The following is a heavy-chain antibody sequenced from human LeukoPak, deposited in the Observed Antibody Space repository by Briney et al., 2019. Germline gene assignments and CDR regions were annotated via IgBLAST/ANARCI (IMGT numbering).Heavy chain of an antibody. CDR1: GFTFSSYG. CDR3: ARVAEAAAFDS. J-gene: IGHJ4*02. Sequence: GGSLRLSCAASGFTFSSYGMSWVRQVPGKGLEWVSAISGSGGSTYYADSVKGRFTISRDNAKNSLYLQMNSLKPEDTAVYYCARVAEAAAFDSWGQGTLVTVSS. V-gene: IGHV3-23*01. D-gene: IGHD6-13*01. CDR2: ISGSGGST.